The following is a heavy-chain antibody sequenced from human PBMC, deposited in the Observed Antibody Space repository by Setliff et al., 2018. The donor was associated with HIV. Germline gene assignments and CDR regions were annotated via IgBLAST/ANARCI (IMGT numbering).Heavy chain of an antibody. CDR1: GGSISSYY. D-gene: IGHD3-22*01. CDR3: ARIPNHSSGFDY. Sequence: SETLSLTCTVSGGSISSYYWSWIRQPPGKGLEWIGYIYYSGSTNYNPSLKSRVTISVDTSKNQFSLKLSSVTAADTAVYYCARIPNHSSGFDYWGQGTPVTVSS. J-gene: IGHJ4*02. CDR2: IYYSGST. V-gene: IGHV4-59*01.